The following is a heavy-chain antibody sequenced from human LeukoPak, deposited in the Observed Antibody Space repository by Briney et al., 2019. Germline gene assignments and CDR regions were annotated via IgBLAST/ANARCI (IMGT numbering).Heavy chain of an antibody. J-gene: IGHJ6*02. D-gene: IGHD6-19*01. CDR3: ARRAVYYYYGMDV. V-gene: IGHV1-2*02. CDR2: INPNSGGA. CDR1: GYTFTAYY. Sequence: ASVKVSCKAPGYTFTAYYIHWVRQGPGQGLEWMGWINPNSGGANYAQKFQGRVTMARDTSISTAYMELTRLNSDGTAVYYCARRAVYYYYGMDVWGQGSTVTVSS.